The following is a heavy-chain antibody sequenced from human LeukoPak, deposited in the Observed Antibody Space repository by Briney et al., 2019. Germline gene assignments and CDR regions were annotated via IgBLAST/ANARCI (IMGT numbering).Heavy chain of an antibody. J-gene: IGHJ4*02. CDR3: ASTSHYYDTSGPFQY. Sequence: SETLSLICTVSGGPISGSSYYWGWIRQPPGKGLEWIGSIYYSGSTYNPSLKSRVTISVETSKNQFSLTLTSVTAADTAVYYCASTSHYYDTSGPFQYWGQGTLVTVSS. CDR2: IYYSGST. CDR1: GGPISGSSYY. V-gene: IGHV4-39*01. D-gene: IGHD3-22*01.